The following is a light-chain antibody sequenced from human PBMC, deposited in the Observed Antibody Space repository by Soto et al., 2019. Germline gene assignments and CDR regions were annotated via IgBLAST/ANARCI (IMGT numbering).Light chain of an antibody. CDR2: RNN. Sequence: QSVLTQPPSASGTPGQRVTISCSGSSSNIGSNYVYWYQQLPGTPPKLLIYRNNQRPSGVPDRFSGSKSGTSASLAISGLRSEDEADYYCAAWDDSLSALYVFGTGTKLTVL. J-gene: IGLJ1*01. CDR3: AAWDDSLSALYV. V-gene: IGLV1-47*01. CDR1: SSNIGSNY.